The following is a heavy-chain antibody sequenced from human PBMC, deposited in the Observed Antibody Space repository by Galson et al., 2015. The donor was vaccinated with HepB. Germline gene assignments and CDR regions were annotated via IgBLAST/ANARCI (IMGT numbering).Heavy chain of an antibody. J-gene: IGHJ4*02. V-gene: IGHV7-4-1*02. D-gene: IGHD6-13*01. CDR3: ARGLAAAGTTPDY. Sequence: SVKVSCKASGYTFTTYAMNWVRQAPGQGLEWMGWINTNTGNPTYAQGFAGRFVFSLDTSVSTAYLQISGLKAEDTAVYYCARGLAAAGTTPDYWGQGTLVTVSS. CDR1: GYTFTTYA. CDR2: INTNTGNP.